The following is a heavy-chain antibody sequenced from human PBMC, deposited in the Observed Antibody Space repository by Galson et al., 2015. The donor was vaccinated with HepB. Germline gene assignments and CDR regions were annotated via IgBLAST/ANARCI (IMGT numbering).Heavy chain of an antibody. V-gene: IGHV4-34*01. Sequence: TLSLTCAVYGGSFKQYFWSWIRQSPGKGLEWIGEINHSGRTNYNPSLKSRVTISVDTSKNQISLKLSSVTAADTAVYFCARGITTRLLFRGYGMDVWGQGTTVTVSS. CDR1: GGSFKQYF. D-gene: IGHD3-10*01. CDR2: INHSGRT. CDR3: ARGITTRLLFRGYGMDV. J-gene: IGHJ6*02.